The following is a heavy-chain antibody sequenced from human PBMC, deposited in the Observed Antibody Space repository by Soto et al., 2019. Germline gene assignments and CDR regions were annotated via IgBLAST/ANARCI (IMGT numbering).Heavy chain of an antibody. J-gene: IGHJ4*02. CDR1: GFGFSRYS. CDR3: ARDRRGNYYDSSGRYVTEYLFDY. CDR2: ISSSSAYI. Sequence: PGGSLRLSCAASGFGFSRYSMNWVRQAPGKGLEWVSCISSSSAYIQYADSVKGRFTIFRDNAKNSLYLQMNSLRAEDTAVYYCARDRRGNYYDSSGRYVTEYLFDYWGLGTLVTVSS. D-gene: IGHD3-22*01. V-gene: IGHV3-21*01.